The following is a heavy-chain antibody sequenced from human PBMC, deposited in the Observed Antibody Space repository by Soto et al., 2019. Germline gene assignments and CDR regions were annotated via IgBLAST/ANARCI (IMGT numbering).Heavy chain of an antibody. CDR1: GFTFSSYG. J-gene: IGHJ4*02. Sequence: QVQLVESGGGVVQPGRSLRLSCAASGFTFSSYGMHWVRQAPGKGLEWVAVISYDGSNKYYADSVKGRFTISRDNSKNTLYLQMNSLRAEDTAVYYCAKDPRPDSSGWYPDYWGQGTLVTVSS. CDR2: ISYDGSNK. CDR3: AKDPRPDSSGWYPDY. V-gene: IGHV3-30*18. D-gene: IGHD6-19*01.